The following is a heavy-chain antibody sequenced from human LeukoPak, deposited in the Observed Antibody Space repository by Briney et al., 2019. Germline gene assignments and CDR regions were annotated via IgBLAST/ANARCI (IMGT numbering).Heavy chain of an antibody. CDR2: ISGSGGST. CDR1: GLTFSSYA. D-gene: IGHD3-22*01. Sequence: GGSLRLSCAASGLTFSSYAMSWVRQAPGKGLEWVSAISGSGGSTDYADSVKGRFTISRDNSKNTLYLQMNSLRAEDTAVYYCAKDPPRNYYDSSGYYYHWGQGTLVTVSS. J-gene: IGHJ5*02. CDR3: AKDPPRNYYDSSGYYYH. V-gene: IGHV3-23*01.